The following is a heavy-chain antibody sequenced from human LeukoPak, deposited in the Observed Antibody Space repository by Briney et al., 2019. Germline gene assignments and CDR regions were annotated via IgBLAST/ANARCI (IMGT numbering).Heavy chain of an antibody. CDR1: GGSFSGYY. V-gene: IGHV4-34*01. D-gene: IGHD2-15*01. J-gene: IGHJ5*02. CDR3: ARTYIVVVVAATPAWFDP. Sequence: PSETLSLTCAVYGGSFSGYYWSWIRQPPGKGLEWIGEINHSGSTNYNPSLKSRVTISVDTPKNQFSLKLSSVTAADTAVYYCARTYIVVVVAATPAWFDPWGQGTLVTVSS. CDR2: INHSGST.